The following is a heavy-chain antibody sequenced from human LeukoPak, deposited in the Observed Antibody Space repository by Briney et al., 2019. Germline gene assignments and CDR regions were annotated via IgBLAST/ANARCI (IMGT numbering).Heavy chain of an antibody. CDR3: ARDARTVTAKYFDY. D-gene: IGHD5-18*01. CDR1: GYTFTDFY. Sequence: GASVKVSCTASGYTFTDFYMHWVRQAPGQGLEWMGIINPTGGTANYAQKFRGRVTMTRDTSTNTVYMELSSLRSEDTAVYYCARDARTVTAKYFDYWGQGTLVTVSS. CDR2: INPTGGTA. J-gene: IGHJ4*02. V-gene: IGHV1-46*01.